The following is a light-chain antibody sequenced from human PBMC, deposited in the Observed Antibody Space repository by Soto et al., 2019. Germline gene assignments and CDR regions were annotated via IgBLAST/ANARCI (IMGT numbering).Light chain of an antibody. J-gene: IGKJ1*01. V-gene: IGKV3-20*01. Sequence: EIVMTQSQATLSVSPGERASLSCGASQSFTSNYLAWYQQKPGQAPRLLIYGASTRATGIPDRFSGSGSGTDFTLTISRLEPEDFAVYYCHQYGSSPRTFGQGTKVDIK. CDR2: GAS. CDR1: QSFTSNY. CDR3: HQYGSSPRT.